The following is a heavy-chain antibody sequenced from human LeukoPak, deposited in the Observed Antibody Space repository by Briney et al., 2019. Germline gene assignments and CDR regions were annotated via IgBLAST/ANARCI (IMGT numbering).Heavy chain of an antibody. D-gene: IGHD3-10*02. V-gene: IGHV3-21*01. CDR2: ITGSSNHI. Sequence: GGSLRLSCAASGFTFSDYSMNWVRQAPGKGLGWVSSITGSSNHIYYADSLKGRFTISRDNAKNSLYLQMNSLRAEDTAVYYCAELGITMIGGVWGKGTTVTISS. CDR1: GFTFSDYS. CDR3: AELGITMIGGV. J-gene: IGHJ6*04.